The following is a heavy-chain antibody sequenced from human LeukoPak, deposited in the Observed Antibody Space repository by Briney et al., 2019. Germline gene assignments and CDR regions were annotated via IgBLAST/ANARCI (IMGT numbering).Heavy chain of an antibody. D-gene: IGHD1-26*01. Sequence: AGASLKISCKGSGSTFKNSWIGWARQLPGKGLEGMGIIFPGDSDTRYSPSFQGQVTISADMSISTAYLHSSSLKASDSALYYCARQAIVGTITHWFDSWGQGTLVTVSS. CDR3: ARQAIVGTITHWFDS. CDR2: IFPGDSDT. CDR1: GSTFKNSW. J-gene: IGHJ5*01. V-gene: IGHV5-51*01.